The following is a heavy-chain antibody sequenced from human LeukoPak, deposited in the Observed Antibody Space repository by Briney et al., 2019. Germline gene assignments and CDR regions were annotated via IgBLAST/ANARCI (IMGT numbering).Heavy chain of an antibody. V-gene: IGHV1-18*01. CDR1: GYTFTSYG. CDR2: ISAYNGNT. Sequence: GASVKVSCKASGYTFTSYGISWVRQAPGQGLEWMGWISAYNGNTNYAQKLQGRVTMTTDTSTSTAYMELRSLRSDDTAVYYCARDSSTWYSDYYYYMDVWGKGTTVTVSS. CDR3: ARDSSTWYSDYYYYMDV. J-gene: IGHJ6*03. D-gene: IGHD2/OR15-2a*01.